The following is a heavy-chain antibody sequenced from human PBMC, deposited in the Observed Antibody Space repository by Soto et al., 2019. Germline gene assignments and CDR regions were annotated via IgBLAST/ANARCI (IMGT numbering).Heavy chain of an antibody. J-gene: IGHJ6*02. CDR1: GGSIRSSNW. CDR3: ARDLGLRTGRYYYYGMDV. CDR2: IYHSGST. Sequence: SETLALSCAVSGGSIRSSNWWSWVRQPPGKGLEWIGEIYHSGSTNYNPSLKSRVTISVDKSKNQFSLKLSSVTAADTAVYYCARDLGLRTGRYYYYGMDVWGQGTTVTVS. V-gene: IGHV4-4*02. D-gene: IGHD1-1*01.